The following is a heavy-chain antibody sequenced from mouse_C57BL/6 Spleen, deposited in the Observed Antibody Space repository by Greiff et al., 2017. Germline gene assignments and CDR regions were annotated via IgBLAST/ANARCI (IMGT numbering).Heavy chain of an antibody. D-gene: IGHD2-4*01. CDR2: INPNNGGT. CDR1: GYTFTDYY. CDR3: ARDDYDVDWYFDV. Sequence: EVQLQQSGPELVKPGASVKISCKASGYTFTDYYMNWVKQSHGKSLEWIGDINPNNGGTSYNQKFKGKATLTVDKSSSTAYMELRSLTSEDSAVXYCARDDYDVDWYFDVWGTGTTVTVSS. V-gene: IGHV1-26*01. J-gene: IGHJ1*03.